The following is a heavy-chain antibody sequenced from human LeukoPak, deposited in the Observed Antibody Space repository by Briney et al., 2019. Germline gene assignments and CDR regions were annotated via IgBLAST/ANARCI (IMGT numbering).Heavy chain of an antibody. CDR2: ISWDGGST. CDR3: ARGQDWNHDY. V-gene: IGHV3-43D*03. D-gene: IGHD1-1*01. Sequence: GGSLRLSCAASGFTFDDYAMHWVRQAPGKGLEWVSLISWDGGSTYYADSVKGRFTISRDNAKNSLYLQMNSLRAEDTAVYYCARGQDWNHDYWGQGTLVTVSS. CDR1: GFTFDDYA. J-gene: IGHJ4*02.